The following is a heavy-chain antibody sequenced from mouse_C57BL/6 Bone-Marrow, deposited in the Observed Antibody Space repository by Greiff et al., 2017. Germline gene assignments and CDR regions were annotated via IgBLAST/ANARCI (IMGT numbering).Heavy chain of an antibody. V-gene: IGHV5-17*01. J-gene: IGHJ4*01. CDR1: GFTFSDYG. Sequence: EVKLMESGGGLVKPGGSLKLSCAASGFTFSDYGMHWVRQAPEKGLEWVAYISSGRSTIYYADTVKGRFTISRDNAKTTLFLQMTSLRSEDTAMYYCARRYDGYYYYAMDYWGQGTSVTVSS. CDR3: ARRYDGYYYYAMDY. CDR2: ISSGRSTI. D-gene: IGHD2-3*01.